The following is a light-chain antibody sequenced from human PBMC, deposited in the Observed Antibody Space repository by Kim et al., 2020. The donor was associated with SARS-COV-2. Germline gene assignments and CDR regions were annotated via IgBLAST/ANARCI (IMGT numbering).Light chain of an antibody. J-gene: IGLJ7*01. V-gene: IGLV2-14*03. CDR2: DVS. Sequence: QSALTQPASVSGSPGQSITISCTGTSSDIGGSNDVSWYQQQPGKAPRLMIYDVSNRPSRISSRFSGSKSGNTAFLTISGLQAEDEADYYCTSYTNKSALVVFGGGTQLTVL. CDR3: TSYTNKSALVV. CDR1: SSDIGGSND.